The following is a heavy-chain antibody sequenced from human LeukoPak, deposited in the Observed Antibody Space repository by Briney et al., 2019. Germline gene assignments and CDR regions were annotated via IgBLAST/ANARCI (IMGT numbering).Heavy chain of an antibody. CDR1: GFTFSSYA. V-gene: IGHV3-23*01. J-gene: IGHJ4*02. Sequence: GGSLRLSCAPSGFTFSSYALNWVRQAPGKGPEWVSGISGSGDNTNYANSVKGRFTISRDNSKNTLHLQMKSLRAEDTAVYYCARGNGYSSTWYFDNWGQGTLVTVSS. CDR2: ISGSGDNT. D-gene: IGHD6-13*01. CDR3: ARGNGYSSTWYFDN.